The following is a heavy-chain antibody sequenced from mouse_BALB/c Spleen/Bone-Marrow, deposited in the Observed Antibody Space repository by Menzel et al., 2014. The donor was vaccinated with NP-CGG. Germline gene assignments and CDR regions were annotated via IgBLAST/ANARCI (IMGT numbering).Heavy chain of an antibody. Sequence: EVKLMESGGGLVKPGGSLKLSCAASGFTFSSYAMSWIRQTPEKRLEWVATISSGGNYTYYPDSVKGRFTISRDNAKNTLYLQMSSLRSEDRAMYYCARPNTDYFDYWGQGTTLTVSS. CDR3: ARPNTDYFDY. J-gene: IGHJ2*01. V-gene: IGHV5-9-1*01. D-gene: IGHD5-1-1*01. CDR2: ISSGGNYT. CDR1: GFTFSSYA.